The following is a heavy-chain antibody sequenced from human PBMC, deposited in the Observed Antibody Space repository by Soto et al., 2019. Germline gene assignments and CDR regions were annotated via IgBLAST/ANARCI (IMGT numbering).Heavy chain of an antibody. D-gene: IGHD3-10*01. V-gene: IGHV1-2*04. CDR2: INPNSGGT. J-gene: IGHJ6*02. CDR3: ARDENLLWFGASYYYYGMDV. Sequence: GASVKVSCKASGYTFTGYYMHWVRQAPGQGLEWMGWINPNSGGTNYAQKFQGWVTMTRDTSISTAYMELSRLRSDDTAVYYCARDENLLWFGASYYYYGMDVWGQGTTVTVSS. CDR1: GYTFTGYY.